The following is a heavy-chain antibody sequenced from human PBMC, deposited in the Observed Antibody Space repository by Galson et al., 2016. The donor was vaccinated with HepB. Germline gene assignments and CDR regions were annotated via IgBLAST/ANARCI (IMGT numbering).Heavy chain of an antibody. CDR2: INPSGDST. J-gene: IGHJ6*02. CDR1: GYTFTTYY. V-gene: IGHV1-46*01. D-gene: IGHD1-26*01. CDR3: ARDQVVGAMTAVYYYGMDV. Sequence: SVKVSCKASGYTFTTYYMHWVRQAPGQGLEWMGIINPSGDSTTYAEKFQGRVTMTRDTSTSTVYMELSSLRYEDTAVYYCARDQVVGAMTAVYYYGMDVRGQGTTVTVSS.